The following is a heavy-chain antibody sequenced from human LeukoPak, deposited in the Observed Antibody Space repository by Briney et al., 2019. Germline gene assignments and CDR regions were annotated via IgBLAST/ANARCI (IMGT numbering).Heavy chain of an antibody. CDR1: GFTFSTYS. CDR2: IKTSSNYV. J-gene: IGHJ4*02. CDR3: ATKGISWYDY. D-gene: IGHD6-13*01. Sequence: GGSLRLSCAASGFTFSTYSMNWVRQAPGKGLEWVSSIKTSSNYVYTADSVKGRFTISRDNSKNTLYLQMNSLRVEDTAVYYCATKGISWYDYWGQGTLVTVSS. V-gene: IGHV3-21*01.